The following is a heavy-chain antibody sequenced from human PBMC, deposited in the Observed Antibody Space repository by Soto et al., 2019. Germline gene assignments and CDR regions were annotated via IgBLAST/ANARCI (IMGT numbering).Heavy chain of an antibody. D-gene: IGHD2-8*01. CDR1: GFTFSSYW. CDR2: VNIDESRT. J-gene: IGHJ4*02. Sequence: GGSLRLSCGASGFTFSSYWMHWVRQAPGKGLVWVSRVNIDESRTSYADSVKGRFTISRDNAKNTLYLQMNSLRAEDTAVYYCARVLNGQAYFDSWGQGTQVTVSS. V-gene: IGHV3-74*01. CDR3: ARVLNGQAYFDS.